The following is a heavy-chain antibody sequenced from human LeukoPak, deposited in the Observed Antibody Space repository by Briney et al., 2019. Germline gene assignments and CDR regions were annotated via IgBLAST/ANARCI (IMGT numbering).Heavy chain of an antibody. CDR2: IYYSGST. V-gene: IGHV4-59*08. D-gene: IGHD1-26*01. CDR3: ARHVQWELEGAFDI. CDR1: GGSISSYY. J-gene: IGHJ3*02. Sequence: PSETLSLTCTVSGGSISSYYWSWIRQSPGKGLEWIGYIYYSGSTNYNPSLKSRVTISVDTSKNQFSLKLSSVTAADTAVYYCARHVQWELEGAFDIWGQGTMATVSS.